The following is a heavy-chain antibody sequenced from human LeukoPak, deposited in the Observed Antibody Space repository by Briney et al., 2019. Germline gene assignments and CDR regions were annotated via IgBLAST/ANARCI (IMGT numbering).Heavy chain of an antibody. J-gene: IGHJ5*02. CDR2: INHSGST. D-gene: IGHD6-19*01. Sequence: PSETLSLTFAVYGGSFSGYYWSWIRQPPGKGLEWIGEINHSGSTNYNPSLKSRVTISVDTSKNQFSLKLSSVTAADTAVYYCARGTRGQWLVPRWFDPWGQGTLVTVSS. V-gene: IGHV4-34*01. CDR1: GGSFSGYY. CDR3: ARGTRGQWLVPRWFDP.